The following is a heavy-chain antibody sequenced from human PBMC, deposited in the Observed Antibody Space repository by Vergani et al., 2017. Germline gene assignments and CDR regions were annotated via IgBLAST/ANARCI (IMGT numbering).Heavy chain of an antibody. V-gene: IGHV3-30*03. Sequence: QVHLVESGGGVVQPGRSLRLSCVVSGFTSSYYCMHWVRQAPGKGLEWVAVISYDGTDKYYADSVKGRFTISRDNSKSTLYLQMNSLRTEGTAVYSCATKSCGTPGCQIGYFSEWGQGALVTVSS. CDR2: ISYDGTDK. CDR3: ATKSCGTPGCQIGYFSE. D-gene: IGHD1-1*01. J-gene: IGHJ1*01. CDR1: GFTSSYYC.